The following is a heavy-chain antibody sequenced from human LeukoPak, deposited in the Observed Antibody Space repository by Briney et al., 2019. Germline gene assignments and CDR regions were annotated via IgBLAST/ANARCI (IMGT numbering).Heavy chain of an antibody. D-gene: IGHD3-3*01. CDR3: AKGYWSGYSFDNWFDP. J-gene: IGHJ5*02. CDR2: INSDGSST. V-gene: IGHV3-74*01. Sequence: GGSLRLSCAASGFTFSSYWMHWVRQAPGKGLVWVSRINSDGSSTSYADSVKGRFTISRDNAKNTLYLQMNSLRTEDAAVYYCAKGYWSGYSFDNWFDPWGQGTLVTVSS. CDR1: GFTFSSYW.